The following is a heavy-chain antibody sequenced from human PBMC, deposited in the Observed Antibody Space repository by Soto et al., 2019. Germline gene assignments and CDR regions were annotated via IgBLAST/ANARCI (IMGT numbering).Heavy chain of an antibody. CDR1: GFTFSTYA. CDR2: ISAGGANT. Sequence: EVQLLESGGGLIQPGGSLRLSCAASGFTFSTYAMSWVRQAPGKGLEWVSGISAGGANTFYADSVRGRFTITRDNSKNTLDLHISSLRAEDTALYYCAKHSEYRLLSWFDPWGQGTLVTVSS. J-gene: IGHJ5*02. V-gene: IGHV3-23*01. CDR3: AKHSEYRLLSWFDP. D-gene: IGHD2-2*01.